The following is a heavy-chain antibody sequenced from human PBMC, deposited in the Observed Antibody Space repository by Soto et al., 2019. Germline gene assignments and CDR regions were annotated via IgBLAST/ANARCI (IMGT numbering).Heavy chain of an antibody. Sequence: QVQLVQSGAEVKKPGASVKISCKASGYTFSTYAIHWVRQAPGQRLEWMGWINPGSGNRKYSQNFQGRVTISGDTSASTAFMELSSLTSEDTAVYYCTKAEGGRSWFGGWIYWGQGTLVTVSS. V-gene: IGHV1-3*01. J-gene: IGHJ4*02. CDR1: GYTFSTYA. D-gene: IGHD3-10*01. CDR3: TKAEGGRSWFGGWIY. CDR2: INPGSGNR.